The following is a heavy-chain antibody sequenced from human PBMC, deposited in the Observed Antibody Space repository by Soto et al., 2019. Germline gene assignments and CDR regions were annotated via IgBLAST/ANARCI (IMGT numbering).Heavy chain of an antibody. CDR3: ASRYGDYYQYYFDY. Sequence: GASVKVSCKASGGTFSSYAISWVRQTPGQGLEWMGGINPIFDTANYAQKFQGRITITADESTSTAYMELSSLRSEDTAVYYCASRYGDYYQYYFDYWGQGTLVTVSS. CDR1: GGTFSSYA. J-gene: IGHJ4*02. V-gene: IGHV1-69*13. CDR2: INPIFDTA. D-gene: IGHD4-17*01.